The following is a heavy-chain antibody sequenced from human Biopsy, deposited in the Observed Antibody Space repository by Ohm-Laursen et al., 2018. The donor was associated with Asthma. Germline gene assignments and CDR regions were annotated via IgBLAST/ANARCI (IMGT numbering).Heavy chain of an antibody. CDR2: IYYSGET. D-gene: IGHD5-18*01. CDR3: ARNLPGYTYGPFED. CDR1: GASITTSPGY. V-gene: IGHV4-31*01. J-gene: IGHJ4*02. Sequence: TLSLTCTASGASITTSPGYWSWLRLLPGKGLEWIGCIYYSGETFFNPSLKNPLFMSLDSSKNQFSLKMTSVTVADTAVYFCARNLPGYTYGPFEDWGQGTLVTVSS.